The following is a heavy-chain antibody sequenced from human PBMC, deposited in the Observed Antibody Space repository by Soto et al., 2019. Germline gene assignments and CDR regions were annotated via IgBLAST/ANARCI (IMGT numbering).Heavy chain of an antibody. D-gene: IGHD1-26*01. CDR1: GFTFSSYP. J-gene: IGHJ3*02. Sequence: GVSLRRSCAPSGFTFSSYPMKWVRQAPGQGLEWVSSSSADSRSIYYGDSVEGRFTSSRDNAKNSLYLEMNSLKAEDTAMYYCARDPSVGIVGATDAFDIWGQGTRVTVS. V-gene: IGHV3-21*01. CDR2: SSADSRSI. CDR3: ARDPSVGIVGATDAFDI.